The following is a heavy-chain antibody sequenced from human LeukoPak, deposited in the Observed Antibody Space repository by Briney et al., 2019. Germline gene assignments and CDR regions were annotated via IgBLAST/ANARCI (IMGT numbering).Heavy chain of an antibody. CDR2: IYYSGST. CDR1: GDSINNYY. V-gene: IGHV4-59*01. CDR3: ARCTVTTLLRRVFDI. J-gene: IGHJ3*02. Sequence: PSETLSLTCAVSGDSINNYYWSWIRQPPGKGLEWIGYIYYSGSTNYNPSLKSRVTISVDTSKNLFSLNLNSVTAADTAVYYCARCTVTTLLRRVFDIWGQGKMVTVSS. D-gene: IGHD4-17*01.